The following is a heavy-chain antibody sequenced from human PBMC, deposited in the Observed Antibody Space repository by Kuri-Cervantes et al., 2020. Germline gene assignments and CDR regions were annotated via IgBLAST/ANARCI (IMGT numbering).Heavy chain of an antibody. CDR1: GFTFSSYA. Sequence: GGSLRLSCAASGFTFSSYAMSWVRQAPGKGLEWVSAISGSGGSTYYADSVKGRFTISRDNAKNPLYLQMNSLRAEDTAVYYCARDDGRADYYYYYGMDVWGQGTTVTVSS. J-gene: IGHJ6*02. CDR2: ISGSGGST. V-gene: IGHV3-23*01. D-gene: IGHD1-26*01. CDR3: ARDDGRADYYYYYGMDV.